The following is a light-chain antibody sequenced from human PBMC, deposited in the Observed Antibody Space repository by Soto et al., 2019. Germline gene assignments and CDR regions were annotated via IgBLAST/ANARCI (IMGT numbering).Light chain of an antibody. CDR3: AAWDDSLNGHWV. CDR2: NNG. CDR1: SSNIGSNS. J-gene: IGLJ3*02. V-gene: IGLV1-44*01. Sequence: QSVLTQPPSASGTPGQRVTISCSGSSSNIGSNSVKWYQQLPGTAPKLLIYNNGQRPSGVPDRFSGSKSGTSASLAISGLQSEDEADYYCAAWDDSLNGHWVFGGGTKLTVL.